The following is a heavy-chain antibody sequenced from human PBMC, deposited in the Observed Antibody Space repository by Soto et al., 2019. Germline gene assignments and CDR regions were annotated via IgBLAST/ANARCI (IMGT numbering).Heavy chain of an antibody. J-gene: IGHJ6*02. CDR2: ISSNGGST. CDR3: VKDRIAAAGIRPYYYGMDV. Sequence: GGSMTLTCSASEFTFSSYAMHWVRQAPGKGLEYVSAISSNGGSTYYADSVKGRFTISRDNSKNTLYLQMSSLRAEDTAVYYCVKDRIAAAGIRPYYYGMDVWGQGTTVTVSS. V-gene: IGHV3-64D*06. CDR1: EFTFSSYA. D-gene: IGHD6-13*01.